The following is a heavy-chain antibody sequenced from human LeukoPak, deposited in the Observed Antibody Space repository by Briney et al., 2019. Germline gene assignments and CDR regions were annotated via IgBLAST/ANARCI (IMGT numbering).Heavy chain of an antibody. CDR1: VGSISSSTYY. CDR3: ARLTTVGCSSASCYVDQ. D-gene: IGHD2-2*01. CDR2: IFYSWPA. J-gene: IGHJ4*02. V-gene: IGHV4-39*01. Sequence: SDAQSVTPTVSVGSISSSTYYWAWMRQLPGKGREWVGRIFYSWPAYYNPSLRSRVTISVDTSKNQSSLKLRSMPAADPTVYYCARLTTVGCSSASCYVDQWGQGTLVTVSS.